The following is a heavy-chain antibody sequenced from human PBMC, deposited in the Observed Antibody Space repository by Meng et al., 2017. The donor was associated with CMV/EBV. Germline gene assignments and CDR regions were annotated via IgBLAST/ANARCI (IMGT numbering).Heavy chain of an antibody. Sequence: GESLKISCAASGFTFSSYAMSWVRQAPGKGLEWVAVISYDGSNKYYADSVKGRFTISRDNSKNTLYLQMNSLRAEDTAVYYCAKREGICSSTSCYTYYYYGMDVWGQGTTVTVSS. J-gene: IGHJ6*02. D-gene: IGHD2-2*02. CDR2: ISYDGSNK. CDR3: AKREGICSSTSCYTYYYYGMDV. CDR1: GFTFSSYA. V-gene: IGHV3-30-3*02.